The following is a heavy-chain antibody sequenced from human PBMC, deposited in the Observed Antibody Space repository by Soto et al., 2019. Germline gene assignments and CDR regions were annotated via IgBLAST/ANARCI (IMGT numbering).Heavy chain of an antibody. D-gene: IGHD3-3*01. Sequence: QLHLVQSGAVVKKPGASVTVSCSASGYPVTAYYMHWVRQAPGRGLEWMGGINPATGAAKYTQTFPGRVTITRDTATSTGFMELRGLTSGDTAVFYCARGGGVGVAGSAAFDMWGQGTLVTVSS. CDR1: GYPVTAYY. CDR3: ARGGGVGVAGSAAFDM. CDR2: INPATGAA. V-gene: IGHV1-2*02. J-gene: IGHJ3*02.